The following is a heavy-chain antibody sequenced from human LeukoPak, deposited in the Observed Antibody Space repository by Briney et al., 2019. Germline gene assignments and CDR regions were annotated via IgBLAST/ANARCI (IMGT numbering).Heavy chain of an antibody. V-gene: IGHV4-61*02. CDR2: IYTSGRT. J-gene: IGHJ4*02. D-gene: IGHD2-21*02. Sequence: SQTLSLTCTVSGGSISSGSYYWSWIRQPAGKGLEWIGRIYTSGRTNYNPSLKSRVTISVDTSKNQFSLKLSSVTAADTAVYYCAREQYGDYPDYWGQGTLVTVSS. CDR1: GGSISSGSYY. CDR3: AREQYGDYPDY.